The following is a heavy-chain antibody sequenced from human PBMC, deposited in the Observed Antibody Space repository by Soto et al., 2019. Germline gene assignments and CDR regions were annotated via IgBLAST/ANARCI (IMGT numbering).Heavy chain of an antibody. V-gene: IGHV1-46*01. D-gene: IGHD2-2*01. CDR1: GYTFTSYY. CDR2: INPSGGST. Sequence: QVQLVQSGAEVKKPGASVKVSCKASGYTFTSYYMHWVRQAPGQGLEWMGIINPSGGSTSYAQKLQGRVTMTRDTSTSTVYMELSSLRSEDTAVYYCARDTVRGYCSSTSCESMGLNYYYGMDVWGQGTTVTVSS. J-gene: IGHJ6*02. CDR3: ARDTVRGYCSSTSCESMGLNYYYGMDV.